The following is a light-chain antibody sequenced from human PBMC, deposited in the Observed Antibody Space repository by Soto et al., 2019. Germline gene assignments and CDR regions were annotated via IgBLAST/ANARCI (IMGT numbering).Light chain of an antibody. V-gene: IGKV3-11*01. CDR2: DAS. CDR1: QSVLTY. J-gene: IGKJ5*01. Sequence: EILLTQSPSTLSLSPGETATLSCRASQSVLTYLGWYQQKPGQAPRLLISDASTRASGIPARLSGSGSGTDFTLTISSLEPEDFAVYYCQQRSNLVSFGPGTRLEIK. CDR3: QQRSNLVS.